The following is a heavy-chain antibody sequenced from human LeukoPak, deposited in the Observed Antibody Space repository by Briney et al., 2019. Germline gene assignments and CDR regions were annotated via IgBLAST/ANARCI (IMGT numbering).Heavy chain of an antibody. Sequence: KSSETLSLTCTVSSGSISSYYWSWIRQPPGKGLEWIGYIYYTGSTNYNPSLKSRVTISVDTSKNQFSLNLSSVTAADTAVYYCARHGPYLGGLGWFDPWGQGTLVTVSS. V-gene: IGHV4-59*08. CDR3: ARHGPYLGGLGWFDP. J-gene: IGHJ5*02. CDR1: SGSISSYY. CDR2: IYYTGST. D-gene: IGHD3-16*01.